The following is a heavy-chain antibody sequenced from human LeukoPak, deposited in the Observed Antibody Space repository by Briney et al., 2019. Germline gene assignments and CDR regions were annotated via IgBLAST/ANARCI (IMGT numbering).Heavy chain of an antibody. CDR3: AREGIHVVEDYYYGMDV. CDR2: INPSGGST. Sequence: ASVKVSCKASGYTFTSYYMHWVRQAPGQGLEWMGIINPSGGSTSYAQKFQGRVTMTRDTSTSTVYMELSSLTSEDTAVYYCAREGIHVVEDYYYGMDVWGQGTTVTVSS. CDR1: GYTFTSYY. J-gene: IGHJ6*02. D-gene: IGHD3-22*01. V-gene: IGHV1-46*01.